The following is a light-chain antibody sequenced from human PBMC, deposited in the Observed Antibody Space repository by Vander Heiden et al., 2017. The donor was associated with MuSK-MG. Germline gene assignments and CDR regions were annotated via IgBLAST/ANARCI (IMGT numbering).Light chain of an antibody. Sequence: DIQLTQSPSFLSASVGDRVTITCRASQGVSSYLAWYQQKPGKAPKLLIYGASTLESGVPSRFSGSGSGTEFTLTISSLQPEDFATYYCQQINSYPRTFGQGTQLEIK. J-gene: IGKJ5*01. V-gene: IGKV1-9*01. CDR1: QGVSSY. CDR2: GAS. CDR3: QQINSYPRT.